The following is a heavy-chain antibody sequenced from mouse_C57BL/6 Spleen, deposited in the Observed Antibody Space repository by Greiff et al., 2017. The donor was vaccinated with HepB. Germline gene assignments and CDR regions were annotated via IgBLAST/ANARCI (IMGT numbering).Heavy chain of an antibody. V-gene: IGHV5-6*01. D-gene: IGHD2-1*01. CDR1: GFTFSSYG. Sequence: EVQGVESGGDLVKPGGSLKLSCAASGFTFSSYGMSWVRQTPDKRLEWVATISSGGSYTYYPDSVKGRFTISRDNAKNTLYLQMSSLKSEDTAMYYCARRGGNYDFDYWGQGTTLTVSS. J-gene: IGHJ2*01. CDR2: ISSGGSYT. CDR3: ARRGGNYDFDY.